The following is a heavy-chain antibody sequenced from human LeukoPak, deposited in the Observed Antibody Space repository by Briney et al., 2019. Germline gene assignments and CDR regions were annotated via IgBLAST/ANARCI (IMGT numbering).Heavy chain of an antibody. CDR2: IYYSGST. V-gene: IGHV4-39*01. D-gene: IGHD3-10*01. J-gene: IGHJ6*02. CDR1: GGSISSSSYY. CDR3: VYYGSGLRGMDV. Sequence: SETLSLTCTLSGGSISSSSYYWGWIRQPPGKGLGWIGSIYYSGSTYYNPSLKSRVTISVDTSKNQFSLKLSSVTAPDTAVYYCVYYGSGLRGMDVWGQGTTVTVSS.